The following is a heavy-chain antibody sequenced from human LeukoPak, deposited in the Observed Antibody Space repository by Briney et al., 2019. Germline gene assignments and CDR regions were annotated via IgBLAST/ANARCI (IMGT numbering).Heavy chain of an antibody. CDR3: ARDVATTGWYTFDY. CDR2: TYYRSKWYS. CDR1: GDSVSSINGA. Sequence: SQTLSLTCAISGDSVSSINGAWNWIRQSPSRGLEWLGRTYYRSKWYSDYAVPIQGRMSINPDTSKNQFTLHLFSVTPDDTAVYYCARDVATTGWYTFDYWGQGTRVTVSS. J-gene: IGHJ4*02. D-gene: IGHD6-19*01. V-gene: IGHV6-1*01.